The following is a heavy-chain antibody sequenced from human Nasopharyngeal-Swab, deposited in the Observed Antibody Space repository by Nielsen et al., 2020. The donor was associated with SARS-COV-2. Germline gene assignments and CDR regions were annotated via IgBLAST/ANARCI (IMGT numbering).Heavy chain of an antibody. J-gene: IGHJ4*02. V-gene: IGHV3-30*18. CDR1: GFTFSSYG. CDR2: ISYDGSNK. Sequence: GESLKISCAASGFTFSSYGMHWVRQAPGKGLEWVAVISYDGSNKYYADSVKGRFTISRDNSKNTLYLQMNSLRAEDMAVYYCAKDRSSGSVDYWGQGTLVTVSS. D-gene: IGHD6-19*01. CDR3: AKDRSSGSVDY.